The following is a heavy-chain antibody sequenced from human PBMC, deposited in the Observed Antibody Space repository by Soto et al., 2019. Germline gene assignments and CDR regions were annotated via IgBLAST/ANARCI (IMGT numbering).Heavy chain of an antibody. CDR3: AGPATYSSSSGFDS. CDR1: GYTFTSYD. Sequence: QVQLVQSGAEVKKPGASVKVSCKASGYTFTSYDINWVRQATGQGLEWMGWMNPNSGNTGYAQKFQGRVTMTRNTSISTAYMELSSLRSEDTAVYYCAGPATYSSSSGFDSWGQGTLVTVSA. D-gene: IGHD6-6*01. J-gene: IGHJ4*02. CDR2: MNPNSGNT. V-gene: IGHV1-8*01.